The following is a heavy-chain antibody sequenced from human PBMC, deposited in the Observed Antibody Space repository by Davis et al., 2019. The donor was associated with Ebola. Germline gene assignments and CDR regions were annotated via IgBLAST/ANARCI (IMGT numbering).Heavy chain of an antibody. CDR1: GFTFSSYW. D-gene: IGHD6-6*01. V-gene: IGHV3-74*01. CDR3: AKLLMGQLSHFDY. CDR2: INLDGSRT. Sequence: PGGSLRLSCAASGFTFSSYWMHWVRQAPGKGLVWVSRINLDGSRTTYADSVKGRFTISRDNAKKTLYLQMNSLRAEDTAMYYCAKLLMGQLSHFDYWGQGTLVTVSS. J-gene: IGHJ4*02.